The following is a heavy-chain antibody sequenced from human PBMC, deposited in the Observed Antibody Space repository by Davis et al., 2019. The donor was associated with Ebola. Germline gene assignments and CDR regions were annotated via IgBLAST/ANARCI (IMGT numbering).Heavy chain of an antibody. CDR2: IYWDDDK. CDR1: RFSLRTSGVG. J-gene: IGHJ4*02. V-gene: IGHV2-5*02. D-gene: IGHD6-13*01. CDR3: ARRRGVGAPGTAIWALDY. Sequence: SGPTLVKPPQTLTLPCTFSRFSLRTSGVGVGWIRQPPGKALEWLALIYWDDDKRYSPSLKRRLTITKDTSKNQEVLTMTNMDPADTGTYYCARRRGVGAPGTAIWALDYWGQGTLVTVSS.